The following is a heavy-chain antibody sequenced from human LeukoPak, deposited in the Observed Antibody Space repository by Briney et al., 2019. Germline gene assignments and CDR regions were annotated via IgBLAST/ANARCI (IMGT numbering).Heavy chain of an antibody. Sequence: QSGGSLRLSCETSGFTFSGYGMHWVRQAPGKGLEWVAVILHNGNKKYYADSVKGRFTISRDNSKNTLYLQMNSLRAEDTAVYYCARDPNYYGSGSYFACFDQWGQGTLVTVSS. CDR1: GFTFSGYG. V-gene: IGHV3-33*01. J-gene: IGHJ4*02. CDR2: ILHNGNKK. CDR3: ARDPNYYGSGSYFACFDQ. D-gene: IGHD3-10*01.